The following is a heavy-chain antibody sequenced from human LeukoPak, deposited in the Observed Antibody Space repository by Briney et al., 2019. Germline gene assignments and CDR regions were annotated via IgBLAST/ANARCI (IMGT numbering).Heavy chain of an antibody. CDR3: ASHYSSGWYSYFQH. CDR2: IYYSGST. CDR1: GGSISSYY. D-gene: IGHD6-19*01. Sequence: PSETLSLTCTVSGGSISSYYWSWIRQPPGKGLEWIGYIYYSGSTNYNPSLKSRVTISVDTSKNQFSLKLSSVTAADTAVYYCASHYSSGWYSYFQHWGQGTLVTVSS. V-gene: IGHV4-59*01. J-gene: IGHJ1*01.